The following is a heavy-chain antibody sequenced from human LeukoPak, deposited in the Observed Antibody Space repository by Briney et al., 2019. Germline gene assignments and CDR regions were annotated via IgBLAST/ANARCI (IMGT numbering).Heavy chain of an antibody. CDR2: IAYDGTNI. V-gene: IGHV3-30-3*01. Sequence: GGSLRLSCAASGFTLSSYWMSWVRPTPGKGLEWVANIAYDGTNIFYADSVRGRFTISRDNSKSALFLEMNSLRAEDTAVYYCARDAIVSQNAFDIWGQGTMVTVSS. CDR1: GFTLSSYW. J-gene: IGHJ3*02. D-gene: IGHD1-26*01. CDR3: ARDAIVSQNAFDI.